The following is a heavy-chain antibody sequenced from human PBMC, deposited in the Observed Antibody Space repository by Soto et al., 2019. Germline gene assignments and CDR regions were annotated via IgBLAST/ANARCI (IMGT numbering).Heavy chain of an antibody. CDR1: GYTFTDYD. Sequence: QVQLVQSGAEVVKPGASVKVSCKAYGYTFTDYDINWVRQAAGRGLEWMGWMNPNTGNTAYAQKFQGRLTLSRDTSMGTAYMDLSSLTSDDTGVYYCARGFSSYSDFWAQGTLVTVSS. CDR3: ARGFSSYSDF. J-gene: IGHJ4*02. V-gene: IGHV1-8*01. CDR2: MNPNTGNT. D-gene: IGHD6-13*01.